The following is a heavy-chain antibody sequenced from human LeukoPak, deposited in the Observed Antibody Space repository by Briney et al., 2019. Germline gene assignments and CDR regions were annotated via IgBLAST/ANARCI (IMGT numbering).Heavy chain of an antibody. V-gene: IGHV4-34*01. CDR1: GGSFSGYY. Sequence: SETLSLTCAVYGGSFSGYYWSWIRQPPGKGLEWIGEINHSGSTNYNPSLKSRVTISADTSRNHFSLNLSSVTAADTAVYYCARDTGTTGEVKFDPWGQGTLVTVSS. CDR3: ARDTGTTGEVKFDP. D-gene: IGHD4-17*01. J-gene: IGHJ5*02. CDR2: INHSGST.